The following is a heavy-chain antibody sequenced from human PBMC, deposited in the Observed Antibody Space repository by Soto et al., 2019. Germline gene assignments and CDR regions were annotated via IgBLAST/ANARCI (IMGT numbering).Heavy chain of an antibody. V-gene: IGHV1-46*01. CDR3: ATDRVTFGGVIVRLGWGNFDY. Sequence: ASVKVSCKASGYTFTSSYMHWVRQAPGQGLEWMGMINPSGGSTSYAQKFQGRVTMTEDTSTDTAYMELSSLRSEDTAVYYCATDRVTFGGVIVRLGWGNFDYWGQGTLVTVSS. J-gene: IGHJ4*02. CDR1: GYTFTSSY. D-gene: IGHD3-16*02. CDR2: INPSGGST.